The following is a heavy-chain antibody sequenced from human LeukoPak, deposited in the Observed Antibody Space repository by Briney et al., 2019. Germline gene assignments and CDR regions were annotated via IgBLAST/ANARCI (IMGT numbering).Heavy chain of an antibody. CDR1: GVSISSSNSY. J-gene: IGHJ6*03. CDR2: IYTSGSS. CDR3: ARVVVVTAAREAYYYYYYMDV. V-gene: IGHV4-39*07. D-gene: IGHD2-21*02. Sequence: SETLSLTCTVSGVSISSSNSYWGWIRQPPGKGLEWIGSIYTSGSSNYNPSLKSRVTMSVDTSKNQFSLKLSSVTAADTAVYYCARVVVVTAAREAYYYYYYMDVWGKGTTVTISS.